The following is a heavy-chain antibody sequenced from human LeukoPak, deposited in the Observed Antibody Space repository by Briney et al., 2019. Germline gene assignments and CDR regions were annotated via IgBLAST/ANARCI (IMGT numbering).Heavy chain of an antibody. D-gene: IGHD6-19*01. CDR3: AAGYSSGGGYYFDY. Sequence: GGSLRLSCAASGFTFSSYAMHWVRQAPGKGLAWVAVITYDGSNKYYAGSVKGRFTISRDNSKNTLYLQMNSLRAEDTAVYYCAAGYSSGGGYYFDYWGQGTLVTVSS. V-gene: IGHV3-30*04. CDR2: ITYDGSNK. J-gene: IGHJ4*02. CDR1: GFTFSSYA.